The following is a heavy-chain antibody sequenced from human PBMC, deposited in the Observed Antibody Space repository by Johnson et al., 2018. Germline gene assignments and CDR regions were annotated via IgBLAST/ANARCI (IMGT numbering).Heavy chain of an antibody. CDR2: INSDGSYT. V-gene: IGHV3-74*01. CDR3: ARSQAVQH. Sequence: VQLQESGGGLVQPGGSLRLSCAVSELTFSTYWMHCVRQAPGKGLVWVSRINSDGSYTSYADSVKGRFTSSRDNAKNTLFLQMNSLTAEDTAVYYGARSQAVQHWGQGTLVTVSS. CDR1: ELTFSTYW. J-gene: IGHJ1*01.